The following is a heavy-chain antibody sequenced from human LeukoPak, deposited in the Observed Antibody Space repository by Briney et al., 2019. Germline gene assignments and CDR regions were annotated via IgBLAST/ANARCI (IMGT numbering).Heavy chain of an antibody. CDR2: IIPIFGTA. D-gene: IGHD5-18*01. V-gene: IGHV1-69*05. CDR1: GGTFSSYA. J-gene: IGHJ4*02. Sequence: SVKVSCKASGGTFSSYAISWVRQAPGQGLEWMGRIIPIFGTANYAQKFQGRVTTTTDESTSTAYMELSSLRSEDTAVYYCASGILGYSYGSHFDYWGQGTLVTVSS. CDR3: ASGILGYSYGSHFDY.